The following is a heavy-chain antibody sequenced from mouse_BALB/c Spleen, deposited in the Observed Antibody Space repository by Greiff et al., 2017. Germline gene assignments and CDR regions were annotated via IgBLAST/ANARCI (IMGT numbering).Heavy chain of an antibody. CDR1: GYTFTDYY. Sequence: VQLQQPGAELVMPGASVKMSCKASGYTFTDYYMHWVKQRPEQGLEWIGWIDPENGNTIYDPKFQGKASITADTSSNTAYLQLSSLTSEDTAVYYCARSNYGNYVAYWGQGTLVTVSA. D-gene: IGHD2-1*01. V-gene: IGHV14-1*02. CDR2: IDPENGNT. J-gene: IGHJ3*01. CDR3: ARSNYGNYVAY.